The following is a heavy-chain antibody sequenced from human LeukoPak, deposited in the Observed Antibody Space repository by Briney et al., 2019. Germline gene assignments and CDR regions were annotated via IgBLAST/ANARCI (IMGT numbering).Heavy chain of an antibody. CDR3: ARDVSLERDYDSSAHTPRAFDI. D-gene: IGHD3-22*01. CDR1: GGSISSGGYY. J-gene: IGHJ3*02. CDR2: IYYSGST. Sequence: SETLSLTCTVSGGSISSGGYYWSWIRQHPGKGLEWIGYIYYSGSTYYNPSLKSRVTISVDTSKNQFSLKLSSVTAADTAVYYCARDVSLERDYDSSAHTPRAFDIWGQGTMVTASS. V-gene: IGHV4-31*03.